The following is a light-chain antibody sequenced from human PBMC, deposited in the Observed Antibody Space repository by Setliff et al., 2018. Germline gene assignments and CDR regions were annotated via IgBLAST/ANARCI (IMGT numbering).Light chain of an antibody. Sequence: QSALAQPPSASGPPGQSVTISCTGTSSDVGGYNYVSWYQQHPGKAPKLMIYEVSKRPSGVPDRFSGSKSGNTASLTVSGLQAEDEADYYCSSYAGSNNYVCGTGTKVTVL. CDR3: SSYAGSNNYV. J-gene: IGLJ1*01. CDR2: EVS. V-gene: IGLV2-8*01. CDR1: SSDVGGYNY.